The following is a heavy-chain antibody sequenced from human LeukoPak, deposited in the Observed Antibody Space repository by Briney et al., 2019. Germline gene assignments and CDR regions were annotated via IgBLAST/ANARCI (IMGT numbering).Heavy chain of an antibody. J-gene: IGHJ4*02. Sequence: GVSLRLSCAVSGFTFSSYWMACVREAPGKGLEWVANIKQDGSEKYYVDSVKGRFTISGDNAKNSLYLQMNSLRAEDTAVYYCTRSYDYWGQGTLVTVSS. CDR2: IKQDGSEK. CDR1: GFTFSSYW. CDR3: TRSYDY. V-gene: IGHV3-7*01.